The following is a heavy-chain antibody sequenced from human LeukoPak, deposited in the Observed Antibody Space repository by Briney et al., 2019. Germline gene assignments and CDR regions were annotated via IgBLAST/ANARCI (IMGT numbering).Heavy chain of an antibody. CDR1: GGSFSGYY. CDR2: INHSGST. Sequence: PSETLSLTCAVYGGSFSGYYWSWIRQPPGKGQEWIGEINHSGSTNYNPSLKSRVTISVDTSKNQFSLKLSSVTAADTAVYYCASLETHYGDYEGGLWGRGTLVTVSS. D-gene: IGHD4-17*01. J-gene: IGHJ2*01. V-gene: IGHV4-34*01. CDR3: ASLETHYGDYEGGL.